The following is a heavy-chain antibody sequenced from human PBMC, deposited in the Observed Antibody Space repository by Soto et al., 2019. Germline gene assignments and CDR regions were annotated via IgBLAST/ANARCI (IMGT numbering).Heavy chain of an antibody. J-gene: IGHJ4*02. Sequence: SETLSLTCTVSGGSISSGGYYWSWIRQHPGKGLEWIGYIYYSGSTYYNPSLKSRVTISVDTSKNQFSLKLSCVTAADTAVYYCASRRGYMGKLDYWGQGTLVTVSS. CDR3: ASRRGYMGKLDY. D-gene: IGHD2-2*02. CDR2: IYYSGST. CDR1: GGSISSGGYY. V-gene: IGHV4-31*03.